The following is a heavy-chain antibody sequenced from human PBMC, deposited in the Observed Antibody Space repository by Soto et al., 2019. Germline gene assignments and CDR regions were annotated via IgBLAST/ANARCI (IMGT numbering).Heavy chain of an antibody. CDR3: VHRAGIDGNWNGGYFDY. D-gene: IGHD1-1*01. Sequence: QITLRESGPTRVKPTQTLTLTCTFSGFSLSARPVAVGWIRQPPGKALERLALIYWDDDKRYSPSLVSMLTITKDTSKNQVVLTMTNMDPLDTAIYYCVHRAGIDGNWNGGYFDYWGQGALVTVSS. CDR1: GFSLSARPVA. J-gene: IGHJ4*02. CDR2: IYWDDDK. V-gene: IGHV2-5*02.